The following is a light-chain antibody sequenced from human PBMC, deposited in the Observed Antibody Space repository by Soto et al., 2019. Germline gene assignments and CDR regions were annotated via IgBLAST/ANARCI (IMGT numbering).Light chain of an antibody. CDR3: QQYGSSPRLT. V-gene: IGKV3-20*01. Sequence: EVVMTHSPATLSVSPGERATLSCRASESVSRNLAWYQQKPGQAPRLLIYDAFNRATGIPARFSGSGSGTDFTLTISRLEPEDFAVYYCQQYGSSPRLTFGGGTKVDI. CDR1: ESVSRN. CDR2: DAF. J-gene: IGKJ4*01.